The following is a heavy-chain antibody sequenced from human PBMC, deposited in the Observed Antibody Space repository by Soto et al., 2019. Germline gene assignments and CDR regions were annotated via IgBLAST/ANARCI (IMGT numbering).Heavy chain of an antibody. Sequence: PSQTLSLTCAISGDSVSSNSAAWNWIRQSPSRGLEWLGRTYYRSKWYNDYAVSVKSRITINPDTSKNQFSLQLNSVTPEDTAVYYCARAGLLWFGELLPDFDYWGQGTLVTVSS. CDR3: ARAGLLWFGELLPDFDY. CDR1: GDSVSSNSAA. D-gene: IGHD3-10*01. J-gene: IGHJ4*02. CDR2: TYYRSKWYN. V-gene: IGHV6-1*01.